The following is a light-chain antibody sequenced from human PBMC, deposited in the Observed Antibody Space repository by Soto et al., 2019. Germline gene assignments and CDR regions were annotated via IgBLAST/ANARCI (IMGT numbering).Light chain of an antibody. CDR2: AAS. CDR1: QSLGSGY. J-gene: IGKJ1*01. V-gene: IGKV3-20*01. CDR3: QQYGSSPWT. Sequence: EILLTQSPGTLSLSPGDRATLSCRASQSLGSGYLAWYRQKPGQAPRILIYAASSRATGVPDRFSGSGSGTDFSLTISRLEPEDFAVYYCQQYGSSPWTFGQGTKVDIK.